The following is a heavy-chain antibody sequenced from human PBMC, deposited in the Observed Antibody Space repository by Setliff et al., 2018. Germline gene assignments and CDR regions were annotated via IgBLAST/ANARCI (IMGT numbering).Heavy chain of an antibody. CDR2: ISVYNGKT. J-gene: IGHJ4*02. CDR3: ARVHYETSTYSPTLFDH. Sequence: ASVKVSCKASGYTFTSYGFSWVRQAPGQGLEWMGWISVYNGKTKYAQKFQGRVTISRDNSKNSVFLQMNSLRVEDTAVYYCARVHYETSTYSPTLFDHWGQGALVTVSS. D-gene: IGHD3-22*01. V-gene: IGHV1-18*01. CDR1: GYTFTSYG.